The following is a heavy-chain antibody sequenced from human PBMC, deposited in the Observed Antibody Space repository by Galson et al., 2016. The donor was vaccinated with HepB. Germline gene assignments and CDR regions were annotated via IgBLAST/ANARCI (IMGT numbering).Heavy chain of an antibody. D-gene: IGHD2-15*01. CDR2: ISGSGGST. CDR1: GISVSSYV. J-gene: IGHJ4*02. V-gene: IGHV3-23*01. Sequence: SLRLSCAASGISVSSYVMTWVRQAPGKGLEWVSAISGSGGSTYYAGSVKGRFTISTDNSKNTLYLQMNSLRAEDTALYYCTNYCGASSCYSGHVYWGQGTLVTASS. CDR3: TNYCGASSCYSGHVY.